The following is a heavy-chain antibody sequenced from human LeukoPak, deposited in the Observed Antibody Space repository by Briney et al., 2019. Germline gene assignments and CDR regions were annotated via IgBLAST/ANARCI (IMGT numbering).Heavy chain of an antibody. Sequence: PGGSLRLSCAASGFTFSNSWMTWVRQAPGKGLEWVANIREDGGEKYYVDSVKGRFTISRDNAENSLYLQMNSLRAEDTAVYYCARVIPIRSGWYFDYWGQGTLVTVSS. CDR3: ARVIPIRSGWYFDY. CDR1: GFTFSNSW. J-gene: IGHJ4*02. CDR2: IREDGGEK. V-gene: IGHV3-7*05.